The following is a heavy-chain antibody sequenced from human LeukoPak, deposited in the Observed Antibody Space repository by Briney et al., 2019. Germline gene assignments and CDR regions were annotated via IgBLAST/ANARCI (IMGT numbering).Heavy chain of an antibody. CDR3: AELGITMIGGV. V-gene: IGHV3-23*01. J-gene: IGHJ6*04. Sequence: GGSLRLSCAASGFTLSSYAMSWVRQAPGKGLEWVSAISDTGNTYHADSVKGRFTISRDSSKNTLFLQMNRLRPEDTAVYYCAELGITMIGGVWGKGTTVTISS. D-gene: IGHD3-10*02. CDR2: ISDTGNT. CDR1: GFTLSSYA.